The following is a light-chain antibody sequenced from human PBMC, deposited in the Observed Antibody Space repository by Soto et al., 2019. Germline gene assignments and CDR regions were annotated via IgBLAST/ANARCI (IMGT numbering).Light chain of an antibody. Sequence: QSVLTQPPSVSGAPGQRVTISCTGSSSNIGAGYDVHWYQQLPGTAPKLLIYGNSNRPSGVPDRFSGSKSGTSASLAITGLQAEDEAHYYCQSYDCSLSAVVFVRGTKLPLL. V-gene: IGLV1-40*01. J-gene: IGLJ2*01. CDR1: SSNIGAGYD. CDR3: QSYDCSLSAVV. CDR2: GNS.